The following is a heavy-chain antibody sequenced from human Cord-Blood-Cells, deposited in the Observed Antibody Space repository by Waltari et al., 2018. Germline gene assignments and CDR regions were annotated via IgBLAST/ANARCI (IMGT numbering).Heavy chain of an antibody. Sequence: QVQLVESGGGVVQPGRSLRLSCAASGFTFRSYGMHWVRQAPGKGLEWVAVISYDGSNKYYADSVKGRFTISRDNSKNTLYLQMNSLRAEDTAVYYCAKDQGGIDPWGQGTLVTVSS. CDR2: ISYDGSNK. CDR3: AKDQGGIDP. J-gene: IGHJ5*02. CDR1: GFTFRSYG. V-gene: IGHV3-30*18. D-gene: IGHD3-16*01.